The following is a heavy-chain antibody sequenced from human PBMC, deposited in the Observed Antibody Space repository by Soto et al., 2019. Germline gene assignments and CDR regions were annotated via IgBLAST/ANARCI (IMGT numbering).Heavy chain of an antibody. CDR2: INVGNGNT. CDR3: AREGAHYAPFDL. CDR1: GYTFTDYA. J-gene: IGHJ4*02. V-gene: IGHV1-3*01. Sequence: QAQLVQSGAEAKQPGASVKVSCKASGYTFTDYALHWVRQAPGQGLEWLGWINVGNGNTGYSRKFQGRVTNDRDMSATTADIEVTSLTSEDAAIYYCAREGAHYAPFDLWGQGTLVTVSS. D-gene: IGHD3-16*01.